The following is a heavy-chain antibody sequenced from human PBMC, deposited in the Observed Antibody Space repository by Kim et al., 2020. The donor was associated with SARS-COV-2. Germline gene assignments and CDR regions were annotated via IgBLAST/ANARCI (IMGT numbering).Heavy chain of an antibody. V-gene: IGHV4-59*08. J-gene: IGHJ6*02. CDR2: IYYSGST. CDR1: GGSISSYY. Sequence: SETLSLTCTVSGGSISSYYWSWIRQPPGKGLEWIGYIYYSGSTNYNPSLKSRVTISVDTSKNQFSLKLSSVTAADTAVYYCARDVLLWFGTLGGMDVWGQGTTVTVSS. D-gene: IGHD3-10*01. CDR3: ARDVLLWFGTLGGMDV.